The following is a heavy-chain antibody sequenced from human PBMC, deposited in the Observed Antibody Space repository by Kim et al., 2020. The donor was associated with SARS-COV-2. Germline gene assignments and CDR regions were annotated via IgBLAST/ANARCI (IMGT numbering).Heavy chain of an antibody. J-gene: IGHJ4*02. V-gene: IGHV1-46*01. CDR3: ARDFLGSQVRGVKTTENDY. CDR1: GYTFTSYY. Sequence: ASVKVSCKASGYTFTSYYMHWVRQAPGQGLEWMGIINPSGGSTSYAQKFQGRVTMTRDTSTSTVYMELSSLRSEDTAVYYCARDFLGSQVRGVKTTENDYCGQGTLVTVSS. D-gene: IGHD3-10*01. CDR2: INPSGGST.